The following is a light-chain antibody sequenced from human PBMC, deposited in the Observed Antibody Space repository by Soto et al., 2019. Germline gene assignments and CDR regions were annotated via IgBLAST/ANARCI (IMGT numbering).Light chain of an antibody. J-gene: IGKJ5*01. CDR1: QSLLHSTGNNH. V-gene: IGKV2-28*01. CDR2: WGS. Sequence: DIVMTQSPLSLPVTPGEPASISCRSSQSLLHSTGNNHLDWYLQKPGQPPQLLIYWGSNRASGVPDRFSGSGSGTDFTLKISRVEADDVGVSYCMQGRQLPATFGQGTRLDIK. CDR3: MQGRQLPAT.